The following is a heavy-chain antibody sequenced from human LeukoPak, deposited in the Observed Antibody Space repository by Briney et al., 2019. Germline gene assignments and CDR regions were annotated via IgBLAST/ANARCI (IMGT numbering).Heavy chain of an antibody. V-gene: IGHV3-43*02. CDR1: GFTFYDYA. Sequence: GGSLRLSCAASGFTFYDYAMHWVRDAPGKGLEWVSLISGDGGSTYYADSVKGRFTISRDNSKNSLYLQMNSLRTEDTALYYCAKDISDTAMALYYYYGMDVWGQGTTVTVSS. CDR3: AKDISDTAMALYYYYGMDV. CDR2: ISGDGGST. D-gene: IGHD5-18*01. J-gene: IGHJ6*02.